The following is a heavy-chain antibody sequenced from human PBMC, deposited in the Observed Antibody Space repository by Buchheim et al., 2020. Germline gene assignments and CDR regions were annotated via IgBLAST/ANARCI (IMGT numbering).Heavy chain of an antibody. V-gene: IGHV1-8*01. CDR3: ASGRYSYGSPPPFDP. J-gene: IGHJ5*02. CDR1: GYTFTSYD. CDR2: MNPNSGNT. Sequence: QVQLVQSGAEVKKPGASVKVSCKASGYTFTSYDINWVRQATGQGLEWMGWMNPNSGNTGYAQKFQGRVPMTRITSISTPYMELSSLRSADTAVYYCASGRYSYGSPPPFDPWGQGTL. D-gene: IGHD5-18*01.